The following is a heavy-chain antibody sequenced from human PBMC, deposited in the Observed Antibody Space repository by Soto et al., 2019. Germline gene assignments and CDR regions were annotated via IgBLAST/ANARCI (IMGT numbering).Heavy chain of an antibody. J-gene: IGHJ4*02. D-gene: IGHD3-3*01. CDR1: GFIVDDFA. CDR3: TKVGGLYDFWSGPLHFDL. Sequence: EAQLVESGGGFVQPGRSLRLSCAGSGFIVDDFAIHWVRQAPGKGLEWVSGISWNSDSIGYADSVKGRFTISRDNAKNSLYLQMNSLRVEDTALYYCTKVGGLYDFWSGPLHFDLWGQGTLVTVSS. V-gene: IGHV3-9*01. CDR2: ISWNSDSI.